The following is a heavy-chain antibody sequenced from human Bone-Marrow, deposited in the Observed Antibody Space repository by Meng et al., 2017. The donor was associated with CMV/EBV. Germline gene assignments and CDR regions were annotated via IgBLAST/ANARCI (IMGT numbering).Heavy chain of an antibody. CDR1: GFTFSSYS. CDR3: ARDSVLAHNTGDFPDYFYGMDV. V-gene: IGHV3-21*01. CDR2: ISSSSSYI. J-gene: IGHJ6*01. Sequence: GESLKISCAASGFTFSSYSMNWVRQAPGKGLEWVSSISSSSSYIYYADSVKGRFTISKDNTKNSMYLQMNSLRGEDTDVYFCARDSVLAHNTGDFPDYFYGMDVWGQGTRVTVSS. D-gene: IGHD2-8*01.